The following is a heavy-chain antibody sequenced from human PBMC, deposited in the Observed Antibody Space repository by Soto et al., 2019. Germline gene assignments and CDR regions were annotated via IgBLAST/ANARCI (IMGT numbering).Heavy chain of an antibody. CDR1: GYTFTSDG. CDR3: AREARVTYYYDSSGYYVGWFDP. V-gene: IGHV1-18*01. Sequence: ASVKVSCKAAGYTFTSDGISWVRQAPGQGLEWMGWISAYSGNTNYAQKLQGRVTMTTDTSTSTAYMELRSLRSDDTAVYYCAREARVTYYYDSSGYYVGWFDPWGQGTLVTVSS. CDR2: ISAYSGNT. D-gene: IGHD3-22*01. J-gene: IGHJ5*02.